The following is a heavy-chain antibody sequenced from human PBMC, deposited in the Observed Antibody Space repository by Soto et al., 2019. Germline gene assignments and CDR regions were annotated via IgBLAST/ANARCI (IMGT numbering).Heavy chain of an antibody. D-gene: IGHD2-15*01. J-gene: IGHJ3*02. Sequence: SETLSLTCTVSGGSISTYYWSWIRQPPGKGLEWIGYVFYSGSTNYNPSLESRVTMSVDTSKNQFSLNLNSVTAADTAVYYCARSGVVVTGAFDIWGQGTMVTVSS. CDR3: ARSGVVVTGAFDI. V-gene: IGHV4-59*01. CDR2: VFYSGST. CDR1: GGSISTYY.